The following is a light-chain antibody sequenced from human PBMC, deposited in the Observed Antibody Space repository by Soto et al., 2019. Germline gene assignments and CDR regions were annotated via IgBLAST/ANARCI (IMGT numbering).Light chain of an antibody. CDR2: GAS. CDR3: QQYGSSPLT. CDR1: QSVSSSY. V-gene: IGKV3-20*01. Sequence: EIVLTQSPGTLSLSPGERATLSCRASQSVSSSYLAWYQQKPGQAPWLLIYGASSRATGIPDRFSGSGSGTDFALTISRLEPGDFAVYYCQQYGSSPLTFGGGTKVEI. J-gene: IGKJ4*01.